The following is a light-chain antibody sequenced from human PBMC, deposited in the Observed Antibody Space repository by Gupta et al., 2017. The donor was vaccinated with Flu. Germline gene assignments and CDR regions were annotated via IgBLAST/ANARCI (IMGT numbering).Light chain of an antibody. CDR3: QKYDNDPRT. Sequence: DIQMPQSPTSLSAFVGDRVTITCRTSQDIGRFLAWYQHKPGMAPKLLVYSASSLHSAVPSRFTASGSGTEFTLTISTLQPDDVATYYCQKYDNDPRTFGQGTRV. V-gene: IGKV1-27*01. J-gene: IGKJ1*01. CDR1: QDIGRF. CDR2: SAS.